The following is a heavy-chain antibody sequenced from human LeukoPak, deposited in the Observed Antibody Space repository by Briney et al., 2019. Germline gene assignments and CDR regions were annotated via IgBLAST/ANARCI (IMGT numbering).Heavy chain of an antibody. J-gene: IGHJ4*02. D-gene: IGHD2-15*01. Sequence: GGSLRLSCAASGFTFSSYAMSWVRQAPGQGLEWVSAISGSGGSTYYADSVKGRFTISRDNAKNSLYLQMNSLRAEDTAVYYCASLVVVAASDYWGQGTLVTVSS. CDR2: ISGSGGST. V-gene: IGHV3-23*01. CDR1: GFTFSSYA. CDR3: ASLVVVAASDY.